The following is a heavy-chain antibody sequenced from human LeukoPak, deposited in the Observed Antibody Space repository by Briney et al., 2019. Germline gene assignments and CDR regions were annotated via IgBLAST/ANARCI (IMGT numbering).Heavy chain of an antibody. CDR1: GFTFSDYS. CDR2: IGVSSSRT. Sequence: GGSLRLSYAASGFTFSDYSMNWVRQAPGKGLEWISYIGVSSSRTYYADSVKGRFTISRDNAKNSLYLQMNSLRAEDTAVYYCARDDGDYAHLVDYWGQGTLVTVSS. CDR3: ARDDGDYAHLVDY. V-gene: IGHV3-48*04. D-gene: IGHD4-17*01. J-gene: IGHJ4*02.